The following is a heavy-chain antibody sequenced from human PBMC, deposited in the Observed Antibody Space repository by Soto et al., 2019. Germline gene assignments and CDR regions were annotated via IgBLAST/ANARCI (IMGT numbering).Heavy chain of an antibody. CDR2: INPNSGGT. Sequence: VKVYCKASEYTFTGYYMHWVQQAPGQGLEWMGWINPNSGGTNHAQKFQGWVTMTRDTSISTAYMELSRLRSDDTAVYYCARDAGSSWDYYYYGMDVWGQGTTVTVSS. V-gene: IGHV1-2*04. J-gene: IGHJ6*02. D-gene: IGHD6-13*01. CDR3: ARDAGSSWDYYYYGMDV. CDR1: EYTFTGYY.